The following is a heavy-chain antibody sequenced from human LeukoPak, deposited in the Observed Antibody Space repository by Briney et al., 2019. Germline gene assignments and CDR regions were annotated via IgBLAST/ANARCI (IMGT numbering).Heavy chain of an antibody. CDR2: ISSSSSYI. Sequence: PGGSLRLSCAASAFTFSSYSMNLVRQAPGKGLEWVSSISSSSSYIYYADSVKGRFTISRDNAKNSLYLQMNSLRAEDTAVYYCASGADFWSDPNWFDPWGQGTLVTVSS. J-gene: IGHJ5*02. CDR3: ASGADFWSDPNWFDP. CDR1: AFTFSSYS. V-gene: IGHV3-21*01. D-gene: IGHD3-3*01.